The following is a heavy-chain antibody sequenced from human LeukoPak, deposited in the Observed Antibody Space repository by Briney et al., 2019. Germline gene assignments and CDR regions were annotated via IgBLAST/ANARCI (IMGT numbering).Heavy chain of an antibody. CDR2: MNPNSGNT. J-gene: IGHJ6*03. CDR3: ARLTWFGVYDYYYYYMDV. CDR1: GYTLTSYD. Sequence: ASVKASCKASGYTLTSYDINWVRQATGQGLEWMGWMNPNSGNTGYAQKFQGRVTMTRNTSISTAYMELSSLRSEDTAVYYCARLTWFGVYDYYYYYMDVWGKGTTVTISS. D-gene: IGHD3-10*01. V-gene: IGHV1-8*01.